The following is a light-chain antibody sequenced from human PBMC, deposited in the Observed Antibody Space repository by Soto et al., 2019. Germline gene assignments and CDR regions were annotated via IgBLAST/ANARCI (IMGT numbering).Light chain of an antibody. J-gene: IGKJ2*01. Sequence: EIVLTQSPGTLSLSPGERATLSCRASQSVSSSYLAWYQQKPGQAPTLLIYGASSRATGIPDRFSGSGSGTDFTLTISRLEPEDFAVYYCQQYGSSSYTFGQGPKLEIK. CDR1: QSVSSSY. CDR2: GAS. CDR3: QQYGSSSYT. V-gene: IGKV3-20*01.